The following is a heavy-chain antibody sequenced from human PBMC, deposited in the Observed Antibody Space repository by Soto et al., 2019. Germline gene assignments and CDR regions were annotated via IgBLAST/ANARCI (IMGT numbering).Heavy chain of an antibody. D-gene: IGHD3-16*01. V-gene: IGHV4-34*01. CDR2: INHSGST. J-gene: IGHJ5*02. CDR1: GGSFSGPN. Sequence: QVQLQQWGAGLLKPSETLSLACAVYGGSFSGPNWSWIRQPPGKGLEWIGEINHSGSTNYNPSLKSRVTRAIDMAKNQYSLKVSSVTAADTAVYYCARGWGCGFDPWGQGILVTVSS. CDR3: ARGWGCGFDP.